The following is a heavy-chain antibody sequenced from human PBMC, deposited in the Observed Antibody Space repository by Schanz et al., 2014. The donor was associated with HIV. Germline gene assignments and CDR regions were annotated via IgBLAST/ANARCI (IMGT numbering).Heavy chain of an antibody. CDR2: ISSSSVRK. Sequence: EVQLVESGGTLVKPGGSLRLSCAASGITFSTSGMHWVRQAPGKGLEWVSYISSSSVRKNYADSVKGRFTISRDNAKNSLNLQLKSLRAEDTAVYYCARGITGNSYGFDYWGQGALVSVSS. V-gene: IGHV3-21*05. CDR1: GITFSTSG. CDR3: ARGITGNSYGFDY. J-gene: IGHJ4*02. D-gene: IGHD5-18*01.